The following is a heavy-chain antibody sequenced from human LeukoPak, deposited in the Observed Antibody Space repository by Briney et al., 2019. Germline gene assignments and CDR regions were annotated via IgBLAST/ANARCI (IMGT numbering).Heavy chain of an antibody. D-gene: IGHD3-22*01. J-gene: IGHJ4*02. V-gene: IGHV4-59*12. CDR3: ARDTYYYDSSGYSNFDY. CDR1: GGSISSYY. Sequence: SETLSLTCTVSGGSISSYYWSWIRQPPGKGLEWIGYIYHSGSTKYNPSLKSRVTISVDTSKNQFSLQLSSVTAADTAVYYCARDTYYYDSSGYSNFDYWGQGTLVTVSS. CDR2: IYHSGST.